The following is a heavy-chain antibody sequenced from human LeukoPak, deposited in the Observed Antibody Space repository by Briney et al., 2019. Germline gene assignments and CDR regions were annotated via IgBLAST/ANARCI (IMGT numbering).Heavy chain of an antibody. D-gene: IGHD3-22*01. CDR3: AGHYYDSSGYRPFDY. Sequence: SETLSLTCTVSGGSISSYYWSWIRQPAGKGLEWIGRIYTSGSTNYNPSLKSRVTMSVDTSKNQFSLKLSSVTAADTAVYYCAGHYYDSSGYRPFDYWGQGTLVTVSS. V-gene: IGHV4-4*07. CDR2: IYTSGST. J-gene: IGHJ4*02. CDR1: GGSISSYY.